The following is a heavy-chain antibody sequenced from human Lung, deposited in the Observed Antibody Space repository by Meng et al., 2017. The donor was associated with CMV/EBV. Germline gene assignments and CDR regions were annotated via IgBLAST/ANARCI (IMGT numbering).Heavy chain of an antibody. CDR3: ARGINGGCGD. CDR1: GAIVSSNSAA. D-gene: IGHD4-23*01. Sequence: QVQLQQSGPGLVKPSQTLSLTCAISGAIVSSNSAAWHWIRQSPSRGLEWLGRTYYRSKWYHEYAVSVKSRITISPDTPKNQFSLQLNSMTPEDTAVYYCARGINGGCGDWGQGTLVTVSS. CDR2: TYYRSKWYH. V-gene: IGHV6-1*01. J-gene: IGHJ4*02.